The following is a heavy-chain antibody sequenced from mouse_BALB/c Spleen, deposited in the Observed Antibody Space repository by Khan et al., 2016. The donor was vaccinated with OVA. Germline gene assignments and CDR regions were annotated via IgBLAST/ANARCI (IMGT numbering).Heavy chain of an antibody. Sequence: QLVQSGPELVKPGASVRMSCKASGYTFTSYVMHWVKQKPGQGLEWIGYIYPYNDDTKYNEKFKGKATLTSDKSSSTACMELSSLTSEDSAVYYCAKNYRYDVYFDYWGQGTTLTVSS. CDR2: IYPYNDDT. J-gene: IGHJ2*01. V-gene: IGHV1S136*01. D-gene: IGHD2-14*01. CDR3: AKNYRYDVYFDY. CDR1: GYTFTSYV.